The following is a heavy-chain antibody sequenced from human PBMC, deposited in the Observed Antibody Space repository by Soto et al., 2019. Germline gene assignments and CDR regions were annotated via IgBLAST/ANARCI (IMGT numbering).Heavy chain of an antibody. Sequence: SETLSLTCTVSGGSISSGGYYWSWIRQHPGKGLEWIGYIYYSGSTYYNPSLKSRVTISVDTSKNQFSLKLSSVTAADTAVYYCARFPVEYYYGSRYYYGMDVWGQGTTVTVSS. CDR2: IYYSGST. CDR1: GGSISSGGYY. CDR3: ARFPVEYYYGSRYYYGMDV. V-gene: IGHV4-31*03. J-gene: IGHJ6*02. D-gene: IGHD3-10*01.